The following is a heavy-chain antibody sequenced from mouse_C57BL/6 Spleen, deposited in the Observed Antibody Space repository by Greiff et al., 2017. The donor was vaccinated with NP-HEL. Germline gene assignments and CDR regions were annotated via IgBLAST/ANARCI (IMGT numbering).Heavy chain of an antibody. CDR3: ARGGSGYYYAMDY. CDR2: IYPRDGST. CDR1: GYTFTSYD. Sequence: VQLQQSGPELVKPGASVKLSCKASGYTFTSYDINWVKQRPGQGLEWIGWIYPRDGSTKYNEKFKGKATLTVDTSSSTAYMELHSLTSEDSAVYCCARGGSGYYYAMDYWGQGTSVTVSS. J-gene: IGHJ4*01. D-gene: IGHD3-2*02. V-gene: IGHV1-85*01.